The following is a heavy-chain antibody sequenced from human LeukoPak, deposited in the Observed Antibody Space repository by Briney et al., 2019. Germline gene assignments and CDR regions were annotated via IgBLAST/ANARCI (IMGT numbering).Heavy chain of an antibody. CDR3: AKDLDLRPLGH. J-gene: IGHJ5*02. Sequence: GGSLRLSCAASGFNFNDYGMHWVRQAPGKGLEWVAFIRYDRSNKYYADSVKGRFTISRDNSRNTLYLQMNSLRTEDTAVYYCAKDLDLRPLGHWGQGTLVTVSS. V-gene: IGHV3-30*02. CDR1: GFNFNDYG. CDR2: IRYDRSNK. D-gene: IGHD4-17*01.